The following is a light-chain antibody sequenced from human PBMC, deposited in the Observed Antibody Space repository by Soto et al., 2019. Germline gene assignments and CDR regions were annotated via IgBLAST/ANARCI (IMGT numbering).Light chain of an antibody. J-gene: IGKJ1*01. Sequence: EIVLTQSPGTLSLSPGERATLSCRASQSVSSSYLAWYQQKPGQAPRLLIYGASTRATGIPARFSGSGSGTEFTLTISSLQSEDFGVYYCRQYNNWPRTFGQGTKVDIK. CDR3: RQYNNWPRT. CDR1: QSVSSSY. CDR2: GAS. V-gene: IGKV3-15*01.